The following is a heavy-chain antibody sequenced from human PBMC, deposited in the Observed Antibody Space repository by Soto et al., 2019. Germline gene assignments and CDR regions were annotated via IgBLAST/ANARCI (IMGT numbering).Heavy chain of an antibody. J-gene: IGHJ4*02. V-gene: IGHV1-2*02. CDR2: INPNSGGT. Sequence: QVQLVQSGAEVKKPGASVKVSCKASGYTFTGYYMHWVRQAPGQGLEWMGWINPNSGGTNYAQKFQGRVTMTRDTSISTAYMERSRLRSDDTAVDYCARAIPTWTGTTYGRVGGLADYWGQGTLVTVSS. D-gene: IGHD1-7*01. CDR3: ARAIPTWTGTTYGRVGGLADY. CDR1: GYTFTGYY.